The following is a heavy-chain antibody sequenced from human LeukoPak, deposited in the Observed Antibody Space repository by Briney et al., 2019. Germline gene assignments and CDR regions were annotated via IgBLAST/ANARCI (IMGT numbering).Heavy chain of an antibody. J-gene: IGHJ4*02. CDR3: ARFYSSSWPDRYKFDY. Sequence: PSETLSLTCTVSGGSISSYYWSWIRQPPVKGLEWIGYVYYSGTTNYNPSLNSRVTISVDTSKSHFSLNLSAVTAADTAVYYCARFYSSSWPDRYKFDYWGQGTLVTVSS. V-gene: IGHV4-59*01. CDR2: VYYSGTT. CDR1: GGSISSYY. D-gene: IGHD6-13*01.